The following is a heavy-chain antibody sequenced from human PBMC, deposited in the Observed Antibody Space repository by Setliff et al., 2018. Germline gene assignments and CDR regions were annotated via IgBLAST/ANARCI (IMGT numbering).Heavy chain of an antibody. Sequence: GASVKVSCKASGYTFASYSLNWLRQAPGQGLEWMGGIIPIFGTANYAQKFQGRVTITTDESTSTAYMELSSLRSEDTAVYYCAIVVPALTYYYYGMDVWGQGTTVTVSS. J-gene: IGHJ6*02. D-gene: IGHD2-2*01. CDR1: GYTFASYS. CDR2: IIPIFGTA. CDR3: AIVVPALTYYYYGMDV. V-gene: IGHV1-69*05.